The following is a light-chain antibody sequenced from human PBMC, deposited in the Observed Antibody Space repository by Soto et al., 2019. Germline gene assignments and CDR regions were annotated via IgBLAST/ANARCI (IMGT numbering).Light chain of an antibody. CDR1: HSSSTY. CDR3: QQSYSSPYT. CDR2: TTS. Sequence: DIQLTQSPSSLSASVGDRVTITCRASHSSSTYLNWYQQKPGKAPSLLIYTTSSLQSGVPSRFSGSGSGTDFTLTIGGLQPADFAIYYCQQSYSSPYTFGLGTKVQIK. V-gene: IGKV1-39*01. J-gene: IGKJ2*01.